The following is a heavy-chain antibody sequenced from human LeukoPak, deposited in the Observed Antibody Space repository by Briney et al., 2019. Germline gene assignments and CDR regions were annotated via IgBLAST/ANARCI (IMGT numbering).Heavy chain of an antibody. Sequence: SQTLSLTCTVSGGSISSGGYYWSWIRQHPGKGLEWIGYIYYSGSTYYNPSLKSRVTISVDTSKNQFSLKLSSVTAADTAVYYCARVRVATILVDYWGQGTLVTVSS. J-gene: IGHJ4*02. D-gene: IGHD5-12*01. CDR2: IYYSGST. V-gene: IGHV4-31*03. CDR1: GGSISSGGYY. CDR3: ARVRVATILVDY.